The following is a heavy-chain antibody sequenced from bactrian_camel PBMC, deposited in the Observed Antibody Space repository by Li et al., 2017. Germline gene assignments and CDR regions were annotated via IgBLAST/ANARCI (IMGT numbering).Heavy chain of an antibody. CDR3: AASWGWPCAIIADAYNY. V-gene: IGHV3S1*01. J-gene: IGHJ4*01. CDR1: ELTYDRKC. D-gene: IGHD5*01. CDR2: INNIGSAT. Sequence: VQLVESGGGSVQAGGSLRLSCRTLELTYDRKCMAWFRQAPGKGLERVSSINNIGSATDYADSVKGRFTISRDGAKNTLYPQLNSLKPEDTAMYYCAASWGWPCAIIADAYNYWGQGTQVTVS.